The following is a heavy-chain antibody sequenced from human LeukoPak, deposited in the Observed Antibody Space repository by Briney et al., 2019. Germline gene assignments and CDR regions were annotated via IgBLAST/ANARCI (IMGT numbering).Heavy chain of an antibody. J-gene: IGHJ5*02. CDR2: IYYSGST. CDR1: GGSISSSSYY. V-gene: IGHV4-61*01. D-gene: IGHD3-10*01. Sequence: SETLSLTCTVSGGSISSSSYYWSWIRQPPGKGLEWIGYIYYSGSTNYNPSLKSRVTISVDTSKNQFSLKLSSVTAADTAVYYCARDYGSGSPGNWFDPWGQGTLVTVSS. CDR3: ARDYGSGSPGNWFDP.